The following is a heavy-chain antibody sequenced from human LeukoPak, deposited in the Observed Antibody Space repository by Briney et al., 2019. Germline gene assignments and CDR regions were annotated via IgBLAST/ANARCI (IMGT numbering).Heavy chain of an antibody. CDR1: GESFSGHY. D-gene: IGHD3-10*01. Sequence: PSETLSLTCAVHGESFSGHYWTWIRQPSGRGLEWIGEINHSGSTTSNPSLNNRVTISVDTSKNQFSLKLTSVTAADTAVYYCARPRYGSGSLDSWGQGTLVTVSS. V-gene: IGHV4-34*01. CDR3: ARPRYGSGSLDS. J-gene: IGHJ4*02. CDR2: INHSGST.